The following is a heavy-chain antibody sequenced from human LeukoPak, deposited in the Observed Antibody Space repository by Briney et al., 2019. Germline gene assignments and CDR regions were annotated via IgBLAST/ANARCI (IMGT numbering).Heavy chain of an antibody. CDR2: IWYDGSNK. D-gene: IGHD6-6*01. CDR3: ARAGRRAALSY. Sequence: PGGSLRLSCAASGFTFSSYGMHWVRQAPGKGLEWVAVIWYDGSNKYYADSVKGRFTISRDNSKNTLYLQMNSLRAEDTAVYYCARAGRRAALSYWGQGTLVTVSS. J-gene: IGHJ4*02. V-gene: IGHV3-33*01. CDR1: GFTFSSYG.